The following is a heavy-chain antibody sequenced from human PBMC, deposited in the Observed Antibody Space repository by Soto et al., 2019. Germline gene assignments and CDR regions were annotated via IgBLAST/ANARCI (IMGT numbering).Heavy chain of an antibody. J-gene: IGHJ5*02. CDR2: IYYSGTT. D-gene: IGHD6-13*01. CDR1: GGSISSGDYY. V-gene: IGHV4-30-4*01. Sequence: SETLSLTCTVSGGSISSGDYYWSWIRQPPGKGLEWVGYIYYSGTTYYNPSLKSRVTISVDTSKNQFSLKLSSVTAADTAVYYCARTWYSSSWYVDWFDPWGQGTLVTVSS. CDR3: ARTWYSSSWYVDWFDP.